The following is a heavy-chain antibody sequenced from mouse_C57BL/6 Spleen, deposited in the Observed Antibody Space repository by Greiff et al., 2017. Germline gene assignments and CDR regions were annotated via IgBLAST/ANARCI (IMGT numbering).Heavy chain of an antibody. CDR3: TSSFVPQGFDY. V-gene: IGHV14-1*01. D-gene: IGHD3-2*02. CDR1: GFNIKDYY. J-gene: IGHJ2*01. CDR2: IDPEDGDP. Sequence: EVKLQESGAELVRPGASVKLSCTASGFNIKDYYMQWVKQRPEQGLEWIGRIDPEDGDPESAPKFQGKATVTADPSSNTAYMQLSSQTSEVTSVYYGTSSFVPQGFDYWGQGTTLTVSS.